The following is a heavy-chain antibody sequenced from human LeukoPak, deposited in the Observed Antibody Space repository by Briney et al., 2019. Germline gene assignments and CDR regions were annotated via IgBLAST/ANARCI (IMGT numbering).Heavy chain of an antibody. CDR3: ARGWYGSGSYYPVYNWFDP. J-gene: IGHJ5*02. V-gene: IGHV4-59*01. CDR2: IYYSGST. CDR1: GGSISSYY. Sequence: SETLSLTCTVSGGSISSYYWSWIRQPPGKGLEWIGNIYYSGSTNYNPSLKSRATISVDTSKNQFSLKLSSVTAADTAVYYCARGWYGSGSYYPVYNWFDPWGQGTLVTVSS. D-gene: IGHD3-10*01.